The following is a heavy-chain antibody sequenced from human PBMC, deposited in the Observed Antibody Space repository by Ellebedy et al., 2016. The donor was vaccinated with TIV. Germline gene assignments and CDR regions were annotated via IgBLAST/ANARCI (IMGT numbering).Heavy chain of an antibody. J-gene: IGHJ3*02. CDR2: ITLNSDNI. CDR1: GFTFEDYA. Sequence: GGSLRLXCAASGFTFEDYAMHWVRQAPGKGLEWVSGITLNSDNIDYADSVKGRFIVSRDNAKNSLYLQMNSLRPEDTALYYCAKTNGVCDAFDIWGQGTMVTVSS. D-gene: IGHD2-8*01. CDR3: AKTNGVCDAFDI. V-gene: IGHV3-9*01.